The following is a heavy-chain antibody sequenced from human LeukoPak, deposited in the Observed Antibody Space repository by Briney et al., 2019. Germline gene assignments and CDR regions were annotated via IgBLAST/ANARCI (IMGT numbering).Heavy chain of an antibody. D-gene: IGHD6-13*01. CDR3: ARAPMYSSSYDY. V-gene: IGHV4-31*03. CDR1: GGSISSGGYY. Sequence: SETLSLTRTVSGGSISSGGYYWSWIRQHPGKGLEWIGYIYYSGSTYYNPSLKSRVAISVDTSKNQFSLKLSSVTAADTAVYYCARAPMYSSSYDYWGQGTLVTVSS. CDR2: IYYSGST. J-gene: IGHJ4*02.